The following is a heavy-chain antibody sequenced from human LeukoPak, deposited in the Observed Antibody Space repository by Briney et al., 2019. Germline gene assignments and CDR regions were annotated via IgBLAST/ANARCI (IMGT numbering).Heavy chain of an antibody. Sequence: ASVKVSCKASGYTFISYDINWVRQAPGQGLEWVGWVSAFNGHTFYAQKFQGRITMTTDTSTSTAHMELRSLTSGDTAVYYCARALAVTGRGPRDFDFWGQGTLVTVSS. V-gene: IGHV1-18*01. CDR2: VSAFNGHT. J-gene: IGHJ4*02. CDR1: GYTFISYD. D-gene: IGHD6-19*01. CDR3: ARALAVTGRGPRDFDF.